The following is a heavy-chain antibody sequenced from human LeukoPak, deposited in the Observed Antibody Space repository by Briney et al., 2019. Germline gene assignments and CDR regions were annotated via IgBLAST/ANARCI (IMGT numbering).Heavy chain of an antibody. J-gene: IGHJ6*03. Sequence: GGSLRLSCAASGFTVSSNYMSWVRQAPGKGLEWVSVIYGGGSTYYADSVKGRFIISRDNSKNTLYLQMNGLRAEDTAVYYCARGGSGLYYYYMDVWGKGTTVTVSS. V-gene: IGHV3-53*01. CDR3: ARGGSGLYYYYMDV. D-gene: IGHD1-26*01. CDR1: GFTVSSNY. CDR2: IYGGGST.